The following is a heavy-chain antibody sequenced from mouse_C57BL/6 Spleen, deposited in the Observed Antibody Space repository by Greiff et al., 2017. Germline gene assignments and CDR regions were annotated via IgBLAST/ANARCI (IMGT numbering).Heavy chain of an antibody. CDR2: ISSGSSTI. J-gene: IGHJ4*01. D-gene: IGHD2-2*01. CDR3: AKSWLRRREAMDY. CDR1: GFTFSDYG. V-gene: IGHV5-17*01. Sequence: DVKLVESGGGLVKPGGSLKLSCAASGFTFSDYGMHWVRQAPEKGLEWVAYISSGSSTIYYADTVKGRFTISRDNAKNTLFLQMTSLRSEDTAMYYCAKSWLRRREAMDYWGQGTSVTVSS.